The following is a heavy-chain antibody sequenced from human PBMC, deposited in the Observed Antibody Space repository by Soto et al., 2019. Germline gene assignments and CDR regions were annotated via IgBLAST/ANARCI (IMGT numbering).Heavy chain of an antibody. CDR3: ARDFTGRGWELHYYYYGMDV. Sequence: PGGSLRLSCAASGFTFSSYSMNWVRQAPGKGLEWVSSISSSSSYIYYADSVKGRFTISRDNAKNSLYLQMNSLRAEDTAVYYCARDFTGRGWELHYYYYGMDVWGQGTTVTVSS. CDR2: ISSSSSYI. CDR1: GFTFSSYS. J-gene: IGHJ6*02. D-gene: IGHD1-26*01. V-gene: IGHV3-21*01.